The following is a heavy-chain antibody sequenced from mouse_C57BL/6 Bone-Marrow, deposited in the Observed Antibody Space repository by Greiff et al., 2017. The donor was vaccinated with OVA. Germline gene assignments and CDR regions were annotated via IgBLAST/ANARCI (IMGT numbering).Heavy chain of an antibody. V-gene: IGHV5-4*01. CDR1: GFTFSSYA. CDR2: ISDGGSYT. D-gene: IGHD1-1*01. J-gene: IGHJ4*01. Sequence: EVQVVESGGGLVKPGGSLKLSCAASGFTFSSYAMSWVRQTPEKRLEWVATISDGGSYTYYPDNVKGRFTISRDNAKNNLYLQMSHLKSEDTAMYYCARLTTVVAIYAMDYWGQGTSVTVSS. CDR3: ARLTTVVAIYAMDY.